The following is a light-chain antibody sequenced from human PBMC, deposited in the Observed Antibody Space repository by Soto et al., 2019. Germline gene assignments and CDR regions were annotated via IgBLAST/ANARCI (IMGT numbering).Light chain of an antibody. CDR2: AVT. V-gene: IGLV2-14*01. CDR1: ISDNY. Sequence: QSALTQPASVSGSPGQSITISCSGIISDNYVSWYQQHPGTAPKLMIYAVTSRPSGVSNRFSGSKSGNTASLTISGRQAEDEADYFCSSETSSTIVVFGGGTKLTVL. CDR3: SSETSSTIVV. J-gene: IGLJ2*01.